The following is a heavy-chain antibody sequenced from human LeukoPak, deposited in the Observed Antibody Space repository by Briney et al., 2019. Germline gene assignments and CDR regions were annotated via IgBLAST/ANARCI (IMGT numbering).Heavy chain of an antibody. Sequence: PGGSLRLPCAASGFTFNSCAMSWVRQAPGKGLEWVSGISGSTGNLYYEDSVRGRFTISRDNSKSTLYLQMNSLRPEDTATYYCAKDRSFYGAPWYLDIWGRGTLVTVSP. CDR3: AKDRSFYGAPWYLDI. CDR1: GFTFNSCA. CDR2: ISGSTGNL. D-gene: IGHD4-17*01. V-gene: IGHV3-23*01. J-gene: IGHJ2*01.